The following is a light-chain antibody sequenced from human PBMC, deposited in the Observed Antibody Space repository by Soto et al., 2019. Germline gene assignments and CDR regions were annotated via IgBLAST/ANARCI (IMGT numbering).Light chain of an antibody. J-gene: IGKJ1*01. CDR1: QSVSSN. CDR3: QQYGSSGT. V-gene: IGKV3-15*01. CDR2: GAS. Sequence: IMAQSPASLSVSPGGGATLSCRASQSVSSNLAWYQQKPGQAPRLLIYGASTRATGVPARFRGSGSGTEFTLTISRLEPEDFAVYYCQQYGSSGTFGQGTKVDIK.